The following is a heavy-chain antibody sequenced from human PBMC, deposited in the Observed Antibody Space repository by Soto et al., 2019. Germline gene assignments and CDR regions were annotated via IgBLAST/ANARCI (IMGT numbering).Heavy chain of an antibody. Sequence: SETLSLTCTVSGDSISSNSHYWGWIRQPPGKGLESIANIYYDENTYYNPSLKSRITINPDTSKNQFSLQLNSVTPEDTAVYYCARRQYSSSREYYYYGMDVWGQGTTVTVSS. D-gene: IGHD6-13*01. J-gene: IGHJ6*02. CDR3: ARRQYSSSREYYYYGMDV. CDR2: IYYDENT. CDR1: GDSISSNSHY. V-gene: IGHV4-39*01.